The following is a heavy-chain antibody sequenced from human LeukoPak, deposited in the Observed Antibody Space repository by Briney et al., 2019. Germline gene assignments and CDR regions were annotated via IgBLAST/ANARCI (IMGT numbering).Heavy chain of an antibody. CDR2: ISSSSSTI. J-gene: IGHJ6*03. Sequence: GGSLRLSCAASGFTFSSYSMNWVRQAPGKGLEWVSYISSSSSTIYYADSVKGRFTISRDNSKSTLYLQMDSLRSDDTAAYYCARCVGRKDHYYYMDVWGTGTTVTVSS. V-gene: IGHV3-48*01. CDR1: GFTFSSYS. CDR3: ARCVGRKDHYYYMDV.